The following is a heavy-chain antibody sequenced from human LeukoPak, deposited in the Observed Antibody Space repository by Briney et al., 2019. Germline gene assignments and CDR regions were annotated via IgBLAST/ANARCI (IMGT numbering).Heavy chain of an antibody. CDR3: ARDCWDYGSGSYCGIDY. D-gene: IGHD3-10*01. Sequence: KPGGSLRLSCAASGFTFSSYNMNWVRQAPGKGLEWVSSITSSSNYIYYADSVKGRFTISRDNAKNSLYLQIYSLRAEDTTVYYCARDCWDYGSGSYCGIDYWGQGTLVTVSS. V-gene: IGHV3-21*03. J-gene: IGHJ4*02. CDR2: ITSSSNYI. CDR1: GFTFSSYN.